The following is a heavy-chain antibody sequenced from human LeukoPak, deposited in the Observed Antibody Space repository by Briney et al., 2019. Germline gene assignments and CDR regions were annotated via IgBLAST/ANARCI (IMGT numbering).Heavy chain of an antibody. CDR3: ARDLPRYCSSTSCYTSYYYYGMDV. J-gene: IGHJ6*02. Sequence: ASVKVSCKASGYTFTSYGISWVRQAPGQGLEWMGWISAYNGNTNYAQKLQGRVTMTTDTSTSTAYMELRSLRSDDTAVYYCARDLPRYCSSTSCYTSYYYYGMDVWGQGTTVTVSS. CDR2: ISAYNGNT. D-gene: IGHD2-2*02. V-gene: IGHV1-18*01. CDR1: GYTFTSYG.